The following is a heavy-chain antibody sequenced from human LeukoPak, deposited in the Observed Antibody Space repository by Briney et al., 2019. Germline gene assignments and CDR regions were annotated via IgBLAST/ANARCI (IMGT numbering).Heavy chain of an antibody. Sequence: GASVKVSCKASGYTFTSYYMHWVRQAPGQGLEWMGIINPSGGSTSYAQKFQGRVTITADESTSTAYMELSSLRSEDTAVYYCARDRQHYYDSSGYYYVGDYWGQGTLVTVSS. V-gene: IGHV1-46*01. D-gene: IGHD3-22*01. CDR1: GYTFTSYY. CDR3: ARDRQHYYDSSGYYYVGDY. J-gene: IGHJ4*02. CDR2: INPSGGST.